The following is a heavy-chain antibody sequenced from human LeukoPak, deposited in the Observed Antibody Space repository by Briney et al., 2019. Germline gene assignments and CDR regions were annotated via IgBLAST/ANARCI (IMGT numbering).Heavy chain of an antibody. Sequence: GGSLRLSCAASGFTLGNYAMHWVRQAPGKGLEWVAVISNDGNDKYHADSVKGRFTISRDNPKNTLYLQTNSLRAEDTAVYYCARDEYYGSTGSDAFDIWGQGTMVTVSS. CDR3: ARDEYYGSTGSDAFDI. CDR2: ISNDGNDK. V-gene: IGHV3-30-3*01. D-gene: IGHD3-22*01. CDR1: GFTLGNYA. J-gene: IGHJ3*02.